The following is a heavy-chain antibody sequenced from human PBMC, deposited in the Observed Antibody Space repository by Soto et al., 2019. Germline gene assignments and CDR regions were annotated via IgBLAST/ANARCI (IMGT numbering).Heavy chain of an antibody. CDR1: GGTFSSYA. D-gene: IGHD6-6*01. Sequence: SVKVSCKASGGTFSSYAISWVRQAPGQGLEWMGGIIPIFGTANYAQKFQGRVTITADESTSTAYMELSSLRSEDTAMYYCAGKRGYSSSSWGHYYYYGMDVWGQGTTVTVSS. J-gene: IGHJ6*02. CDR2: IIPIFGTA. CDR3: AGKRGYSSSSWGHYYYYGMDV. V-gene: IGHV1-69*13.